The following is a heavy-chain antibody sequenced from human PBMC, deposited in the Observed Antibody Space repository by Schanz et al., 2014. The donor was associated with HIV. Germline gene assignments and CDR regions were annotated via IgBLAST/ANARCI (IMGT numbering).Heavy chain of an antibody. Sequence: QVQLVQSGAEVKKPGASVTVSCKASGYTFTNYGINWVRQAPGQGLEWMGWISGYIGNTNYAQNLQGRVTMTADTFTSTAYMELRSLTSDDTAVYYCARGYCSGGTCYSGDYWGQGTLVVVFS. CDR1: GYTFTNYG. J-gene: IGHJ4*02. V-gene: IGHV1-18*01. CDR2: ISGYIGNT. CDR3: ARGYCSGGTCYSGDY. D-gene: IGHD2-15*01.